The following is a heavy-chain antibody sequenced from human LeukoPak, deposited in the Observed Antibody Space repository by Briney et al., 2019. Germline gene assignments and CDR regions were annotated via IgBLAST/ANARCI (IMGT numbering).Heavy chain of an antibody. V-gene: IGHV4-34*01. CDR3: ASAYSSSWLDY. J-gene: IGHJ4*02. D-gene: IGHD6-13*01. CDR2: INHSGST. Sequence: PSETLSLTCAVYGGSFSGYYWSWIRQPPGKGREWIGEINHSGSTNYNPSLKSRVHISVDTPKNQFSLKLRSVPAADTAVYYCASAYSSSWLDYWGQGTLLTVSS. CDR1: GGSFSGYY.